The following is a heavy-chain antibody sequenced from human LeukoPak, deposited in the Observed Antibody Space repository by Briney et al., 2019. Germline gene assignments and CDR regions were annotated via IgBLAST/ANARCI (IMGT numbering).Heavy chain of an antibody. J-gene: IGHJ4*02. V-gene: IGHV4-38-2*01. CDR1: YYSINSAYY. Sequence: SETLSLTCAVSYYSINSAYYWGWIRQPPGKGLEWIGSIYHGGSTYYDPSLKSRVTISVDASKNQFSLKLTSVTAADTAVYYCARVVGAALYYFDYWGRGTLVTVSS. CDR3: ARVVGAALYYFDY. D-gene: IGHD1-26*01. CDR2: IYHGGST.